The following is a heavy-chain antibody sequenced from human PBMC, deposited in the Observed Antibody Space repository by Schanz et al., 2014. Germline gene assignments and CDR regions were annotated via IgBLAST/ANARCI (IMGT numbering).Heavy chain of an antibody. Sequence: EVQLVESGGGVERPGGSLRLSCAASGFSFSDHAMDWVRQAAGKGLEWVSYISSASSTINYADSVKGRFTISRDNAKNSLFLQINSLRAEYTAVYYCASTGYDADNWFEPWGQGTLVTVSS. D-gene: IGHD3-9*01. CDR1: GFSFSDHA. J-gene: IGHJ5*02. V-gene: IGHV3-48*01. CDR3: ASTGYDADNWFEP. CDR2: ISSASSTI.